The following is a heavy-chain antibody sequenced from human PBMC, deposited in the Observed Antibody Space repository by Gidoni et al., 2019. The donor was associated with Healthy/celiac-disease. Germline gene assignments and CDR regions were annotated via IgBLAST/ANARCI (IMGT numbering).Heavy chain of an antibody. V-gene: IGHV4-39*07. D-gene: IGHD3-16*01. CDR2: IYYSGST. Sequence: QLQLQESGPGLVKPAETLSRPCTVSGGSIRSSSYYWGGSRQPPGQGLEWFGRIYYSGSTYYNPSLKSRVTISVDSSKNQSALKLSSVTAAVTAVYSWAMGDVPASVVWFDPWGQGTLVTVSS. CDR3: AMGDVPASVVWFDP. J-gene: IGHJ5*02. CDR1: GGSIRSSSYY.